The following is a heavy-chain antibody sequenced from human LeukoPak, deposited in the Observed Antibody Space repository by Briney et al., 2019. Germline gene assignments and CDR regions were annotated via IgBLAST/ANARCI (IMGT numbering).Heavy chain of an antibody. CDR2: ISYDGSNK. CDR3: ARDGITMVRGVTLDFYNWFDP. Sequence: GGSLRLSCAASGFTFSNYNMHWVRQAPGKGLEWVAVISYDGSNKYYADSVKGRFTISRDNAKNSLYLQMNSLRAEDTAVYYCARDGITMVRGVTLDFYNWFDPWGQGTLVTVSS. D-gene: IGHD3-10*01. J-gene: IGHJ5*02. CDR1: GFTFSNYN. V-gene: IGHV3-30*03.